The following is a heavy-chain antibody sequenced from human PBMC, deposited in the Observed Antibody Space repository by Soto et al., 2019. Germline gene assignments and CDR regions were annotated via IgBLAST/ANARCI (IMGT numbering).Heavy chain of an antibody. Sequence: QVQLVQSGAEVKKPGSSVKVSCKASGGTFSSYAISWVRQAPGHGLEWMGGIIPIFGTANYAQKFQGRVTMTADEATSTADMELSSLRSEDTAVYYCARGDYYYDSSGYYRSLDYWGQGTLVTVSS. CDR1: GGTFSSYA. CDR3: ARGDYYYDSSGYYRSLDY. J-gene: IGHJ4*02. CDR2: IIPIFGTA. V-gene: IGHV1-69*01. D-gene: IGHD3-22*01.